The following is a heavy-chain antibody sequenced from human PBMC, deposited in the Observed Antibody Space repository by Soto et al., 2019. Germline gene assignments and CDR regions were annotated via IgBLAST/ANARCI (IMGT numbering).Heavy chain of an antibody. Sequence: QVQLVQSGAEEKKPGASVKVSCKASGYTFTSYAMHWVRQAPGQRLDWMGWINAGNGNTKCSQKFQDRVTITRDTSASTAYMELSSLRSEDTAVYYCARGESVVGDYWGQGTLVTVAS. V-gene: IGHV1-3*05. CDR3: ARGESVVGDY. CDR1: GYTFTSYA. J-gene: IGHJ4*02. CDR2: INAGNGNT. D-gene: IGHD2-15*01.